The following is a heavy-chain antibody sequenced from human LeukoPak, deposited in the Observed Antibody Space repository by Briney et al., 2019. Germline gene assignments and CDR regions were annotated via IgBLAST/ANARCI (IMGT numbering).Heavy chain of an antibody. J-gene: IGHJ5*02. CDR1: GYTFTGYY. V-gene: IGHV1-2*04. CDR2: INPNSGGT. CDR3: ARDPTIAAPEAGTNWFDP. Sequence: ASVKVSCKASGYTFTGYYMHWVRPAPGQGLEWMGWINPNSGGTNYAQKFQGWVTMTRDTSISTAYMELSRLRSDDTAVYYCARDPTIAAPEAGTNWFDPWGQGTLVTVSS. D-gene: IGHD6-6*01.